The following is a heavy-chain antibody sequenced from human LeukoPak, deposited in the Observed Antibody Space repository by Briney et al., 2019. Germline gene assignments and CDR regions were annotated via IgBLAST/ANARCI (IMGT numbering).Heavy chain of an antibody. CDR1: GYTFTGDY. Sequence: ASVKVSCKDSGYTFTGDYIHWVRQAPGQGLEWMGRINPNSGGTNYAQKFQGRVTMTRDTSISTAYMELSRLRPDDTAVYYCARGIRWQEDYWGQGTLVTVSS. J-gene: IGHJ4*02. D-gene: IGHD4-23*01. CDR2: INPNSGGT. CDR3: ARGIRWQEDY. V-gene: IGHV1-2*06.